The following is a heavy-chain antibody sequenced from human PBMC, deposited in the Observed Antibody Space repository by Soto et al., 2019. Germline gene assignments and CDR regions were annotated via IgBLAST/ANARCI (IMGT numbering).Heavy chain of an antibody. J-gene: IGHJ5*02. V-gene: IGHV1-69*02. CDR1: GGTFSSYT. D-gene: IGHD6-6*01. CDR2: IIPILGIA. Sequence: QVQLVQSGAEVKKPGSSVKVSCKASGGTFSSYTISWVRQAPGQGLEWMGRIIPILGIANYAQKFQGRVTITADKSTSTAYMELSSRRSEDTAVYYCARGSGYSSSSRHNWFDPWGQGTLVTVSS. CDR3: ARGSGYSSSSRHNWFDP.